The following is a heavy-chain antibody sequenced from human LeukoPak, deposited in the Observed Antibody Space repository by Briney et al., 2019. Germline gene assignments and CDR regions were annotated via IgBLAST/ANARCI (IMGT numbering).Heavy chain of an antibody. Sequence: ASGISFSSXVMSXVRQAPGKGLEWVSVISDSGGTTYYADSVKGRFTISRDNSKNTLYLQMNSLRAEDTAIYYCASRWGYSFDHWGQGTLVTVSS. J-gene: IGHJ4*02. CDR1: GISFSSXV. D-gene: IGHD3-16*01. CDR2: ISDSGGTT. CDR3: ASRWGYSFDH. V-gene: IGHV3-23*01.